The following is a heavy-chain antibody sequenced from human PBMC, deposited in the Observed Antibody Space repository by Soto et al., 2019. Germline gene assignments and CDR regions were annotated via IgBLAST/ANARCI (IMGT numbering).Heavy chain of an antibody. V-gene: IGHV1-46*01. CDR2: INPSVGST. CDR3: ARDLPPINYYDSSGYDVGAFDI. Sequence: ASVKVSCKASGYTFTSYYMHCVRQAPGQGLEWMGIINPSVGSTSYAQKFQGRVTMTADESTSTAYMELSSLRSEDTAVYYCARDLPPINYYDSSGYDVGAFDIWGQGTMVTVSS. CDR1: GYTFTSYY. D-gene: IGHD3-22*01. J-gene: IGHJ3*02.